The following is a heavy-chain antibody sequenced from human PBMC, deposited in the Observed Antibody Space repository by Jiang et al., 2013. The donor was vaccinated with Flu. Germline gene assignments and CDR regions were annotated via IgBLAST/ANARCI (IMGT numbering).Heavy chain of an antibody. CDR3: AREKIVATPAATYYMDV. J-gene: IGHJ6*03. D-gene: IGHD2-21*01. CDR2: IPYSGKT. Sequence: GSGLVKPSETLSLTCTVSGGSIINNRYYWTWIRQPPGKGLQWVGSIPYSGKTYYNPSLKSRVTMSVDTSKNHFSLRLNSVTAADTAVYYCAREKIVATPAATYYMDVWGKGITVIVSS. V-gene: IGHV4-39*02. CDR1: GGSIINNRYY.